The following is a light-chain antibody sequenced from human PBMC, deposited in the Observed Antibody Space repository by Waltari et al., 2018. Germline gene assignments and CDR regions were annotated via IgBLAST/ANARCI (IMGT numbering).Light chain of an antibody. J-gene: IGLJ1*01. CDR3: QVWADSSDFV. CDR2: DDT. Sequence: SYVLTHPPSVSVAPGQTARIPCGGNSVGSKSVHWYQRKPGQAPVVVVYDDTERPSGIPDRFSGSNSENTATLTINSVEAGDEADYFCQVWADSSDFVFGSGTKVTVL. V-gene: IGLV3-21*02. CDR1: SVGSKS.